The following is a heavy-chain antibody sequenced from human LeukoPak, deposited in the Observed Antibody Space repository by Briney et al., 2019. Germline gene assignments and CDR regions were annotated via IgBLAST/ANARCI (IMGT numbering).Heavy chain of an antibody. CDR2: IKSKTDGGTS. CDR1: GLTFTNAW. J-gene: IGHJ3*02. D-gene: IGHD1-26*01. V-gene: IGHV3-15*01. CDR3: ATDPGEWEPI. Sequence: GGSLRLSCATSGLTFTNAWMSWFRQAPGKGLEWVGRIKSKTDGGTSDYAALVQGRFTISRDDSKNTLYLQMNSLKIEDTAVYYCATDPGEWEPIWGQGTMVTVSS.